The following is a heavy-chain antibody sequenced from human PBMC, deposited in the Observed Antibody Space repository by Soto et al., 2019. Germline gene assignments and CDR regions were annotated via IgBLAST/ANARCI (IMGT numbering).Heavy chain of an antibody. CDR3: ARDSTRRGACDI. V-gene: IGHV4-34*01. Sequence: QVQLQQWGAGLLKPSETLSLTCAVYNGSFSVYYWNWIRQAPGKGLEWIGEINHSGSTNYNPSLKSRVTLSVDTSKNQFSLKLSSVTAADTAVYYCARDSTRRGACDIWGQGTMVSVSS. J-gene: IGHJ3*02. D-gene: IGHD2-2*01. CDR1: NGSFSVYY. CDR2: INHSGST.